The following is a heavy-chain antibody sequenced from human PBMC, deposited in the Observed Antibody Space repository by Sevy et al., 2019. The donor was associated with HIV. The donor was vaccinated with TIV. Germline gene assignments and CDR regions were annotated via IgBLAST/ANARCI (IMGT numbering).Heavy chain of an antibody. Sequence: GGSLRLSCAASGLTFSDYYMSWIRQAPGKGLEWLSYINSSGTTLYSADSVKGRFAISRDNAKNSLYLQMNSLRAEDTAVYFCVGRRYSYTYSWSYHFDYWGQGALVTVSS. CDR1: GLTFSDYY. J-gene: IGHJ4*02. CDR2: INSSGTTL. CDR3: VGRRYSYTYSWSYHFDY. V-gene: IGHV3-11*01. D-gene: IGHD5-18*01.